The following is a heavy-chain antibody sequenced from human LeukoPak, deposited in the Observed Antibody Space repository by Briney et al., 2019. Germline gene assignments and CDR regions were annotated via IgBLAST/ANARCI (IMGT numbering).Heavy chain of an antibody. CDR2: VYQSGST. CDR3: ARDPLFSSGLY. V-gene: IGHV4-30-2*01. Sequence: PSQTLSLTCTFSGGSISSGGYYWNWIRQPPGKGLEGIGYVYQSGSTYYNPSLKSRVTISVDTSTNQFSLNLNSVTAADTAVYYCARDPLFSSGLYWGQGTLVTVSS. CDR1: GGSISSGGYY. D-gene: IGHD3-22*01. J-gene: IGHJ4*02.